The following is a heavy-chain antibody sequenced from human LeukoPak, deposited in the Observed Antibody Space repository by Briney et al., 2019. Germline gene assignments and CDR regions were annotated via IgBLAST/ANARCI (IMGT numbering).Heavy chain of an antibody. V-gene: IGHV4-59*01. CDR2: IYHSGTT. CDR1: GGSISSYY. Sequence: SETLSLTCTVSGGSISSYYWSWIRQPPGKGLEWIGNIYHSGTTNHNPSLKSRVTISLDTSENQFSLKLSSVTPADTAVYYCAREGYRGFDPWGQGTLVTVSS. CDR3: AREGYRGFDP. D-gene: IGHD1-1*01. J-gene: IGHJ5*02.